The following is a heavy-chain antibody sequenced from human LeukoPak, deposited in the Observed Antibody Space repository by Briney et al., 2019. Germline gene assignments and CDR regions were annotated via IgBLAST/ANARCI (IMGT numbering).Heavy chain of an antibody. J-gene: IGHJ4*02. CDR3: ARTDFDSDY. V-gene: IGHV3-23*01. CDR2: ISRSGDKT. CDR1: GFTFSSHD. Sequence: GGSLRLSCAASGFTFSSHDMNWVRQAPGKGLEWVSGISRSGDKTYYAESVKGRFTISRDNAKNSLYLQMNSLRAEDTAVHYCARTDFDSDYWGQGTLVTVSS. D-gene: IGHD3-3*01.